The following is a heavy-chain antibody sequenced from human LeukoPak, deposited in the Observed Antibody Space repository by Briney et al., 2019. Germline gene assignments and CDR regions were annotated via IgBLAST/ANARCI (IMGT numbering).Heavy chain of an antibody. Sequence: PSETLSLTCTVSGYSISSLDLWIWVRQPPGKGLEWIGEMYLSGTTHSNPSVKSRVTISIDKSKNQFFLNLSSVTAADTAVYYCAGLVGRYSSGLYYYYFDYWGQGTLVTVSS. CDR2: MYLSGTT. V-gene: IGHV4-4*02. CDR3: AGLVGRYSSGLYYYYFDY. CDR1: GYSISSLDL. J-gene: IGHJ4*02. D-gene: IGHD3-22*01.